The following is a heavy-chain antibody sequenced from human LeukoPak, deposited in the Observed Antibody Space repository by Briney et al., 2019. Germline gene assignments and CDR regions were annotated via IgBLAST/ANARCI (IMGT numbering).Heavy chain of an antibody. D-gene: IGHD1-26*01. CDR2: ISYDGSNK. V-gene: IGHV3-30-3*01. Sequence: GGSLRLSCAASGFTFSNYAMPWVRQTPGKGLEWVAVISYDGSNKYYAESVKGRFTISRDNSKNTPYLQMNSLRAEDTAVYYCAREFVAGATSPSYWGQGTLVTVSS. CDR1: GFTFSNYA. J-gene: IGHJ4*02. CDR3: AREFVAGATSPSY.